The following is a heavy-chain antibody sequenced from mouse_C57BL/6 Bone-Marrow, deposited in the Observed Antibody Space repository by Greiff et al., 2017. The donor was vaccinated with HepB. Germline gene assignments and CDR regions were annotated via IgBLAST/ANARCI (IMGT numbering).Heavy chain of an antibody. CDR2: INYDGSST. V-gene: IGHV5-16*01. Sequence: DVQLVESEGGLVQPGSSMKLSCTASGFTFSDYYMAWVRQVPEKGLEWVANINYDGSSTYYLDSLKSRFIISRDNAKNILYLQMSSLKSEDTATYYCARARLLRLYYFDYWGQGTTLTVSS. CDR1: GFTFSDYY. CDR3: ARARLLRLYYFDY. J-gene: IGHJ2*01. D-gene: IGHD1-2*01.